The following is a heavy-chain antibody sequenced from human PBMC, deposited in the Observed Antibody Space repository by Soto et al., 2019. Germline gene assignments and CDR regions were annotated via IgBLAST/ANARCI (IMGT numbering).Heavy chain of an antibody. Sequence: SVKVSCKASGGTSSSYAISWVRQAPGQGLEWMGGIIPIFGTANYAQKFQGRVTITADKSTSTAYMELSSLRSEDTAVYYCARPKPELRADYYYGMDVWGQGATVTVSS. V-gene: IGHV1-69*06. CDR3: ARPKPELRADYYYGMDV. CDR2: IIPIFGTA. D-gene: IGHD1-7*01. J-gene: IGHJ6*02. CDR1: GGTSSSYA.